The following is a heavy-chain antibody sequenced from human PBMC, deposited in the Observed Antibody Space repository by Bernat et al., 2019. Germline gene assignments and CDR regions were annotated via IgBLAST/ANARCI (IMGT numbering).Heavy chain of an antibody. V-gene: IGHV3-23*04. CDR2: IRGSGANT. J-gene: IGHJ4*02. CDR3: AKDWYTNGWPGYLES. CDR1: GFTFSNYA. Sequence: EVHLAESGGGLVQPGGSVRLSCAASGFTFSNYAMSWVRQAPGKGLEWVSGIRGSGANTYYADSGKGRFTIARDNSRNTLHLQMNSLRAEDTAVYYCAKDWYTNGWPGYLESWGQGILVTVSS. D-gene: IGHD2-8*01.